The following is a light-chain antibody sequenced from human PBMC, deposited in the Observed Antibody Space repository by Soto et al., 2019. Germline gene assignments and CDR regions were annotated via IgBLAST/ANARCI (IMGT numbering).Light chain of an antibody. V-gene: IGKV1-27*01. J-gene: IGKJ5*01. CDR2: SAS. CDR1: QDISVY. Sequence: DIPMTQSPSSLSASVGDRVTITCRASQDISVYLAWYQQKPGKVPKLLIYSASTLQSGVPSRFSGSGSGTDFTLTISSLQPEDVATYSCQKFNTAPLTFGQGTRLEIK. CDR3: QKFNTAPLT.